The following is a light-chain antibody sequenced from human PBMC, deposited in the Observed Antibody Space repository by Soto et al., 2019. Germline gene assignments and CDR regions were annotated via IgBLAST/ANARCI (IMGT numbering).Light chain of an antibody. CDR1: QDISNY. Sequence: DIQMTQSPSSLSASVGDRVTITCQASQDISNYLNWYQQKPGKAPKLLIYDASNLETGVPSRFSGSGSATDFTFTIRSLQPEDIATYYCQEYDNLLSIWTFGRGTKVDIK. J-gene: IGKJ3*01. CDR3: QEYDNLLSIWT. V-gene: IGKV1-33*01. CDR2: DAS.